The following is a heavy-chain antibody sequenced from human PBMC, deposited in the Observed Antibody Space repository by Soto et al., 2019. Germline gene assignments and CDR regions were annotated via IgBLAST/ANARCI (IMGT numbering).Heavy chain of an antibody. CDR3: ARDLWDFWSGYHNWFDP. CDR2: ISSSSSYI. V-gene: IGHV3-21*01. D-gene: IGHD3-3*01. CDR1: GFTFSSYS. J-gene: IGHJ5*02. Sequence: GGSLRLSCAASGFTFSSYSMNWVRQAPGKGLEWVSSISSSSSYIYYADSVKGRFTISRDNAKNSLYLQMNSLRAEDTAVYYCARDLWDFWSGYHNWFDPCGQGILVTVSS.